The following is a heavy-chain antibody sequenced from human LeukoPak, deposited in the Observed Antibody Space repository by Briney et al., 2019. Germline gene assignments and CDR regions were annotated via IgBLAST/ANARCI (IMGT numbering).Heavy chain of an antibody. J-gene: IGHJ4*02. CDR1: GFTFSSYS. V-gene: IGHV3-21*01. D-gene: IGHD3-9*01. CDR3: AGRRGYYDILTGYHIVYAEYYFDY. CDR2: ISSSSSYI. Sequence: GGSLRLSCAVSGFTFSSYSMNWVRQAPGKGLEWVSSISSSSSYIYYADSVKGRFTISRDNAKNSLYLQMNSLRAEDTAVYYCAGRRGYYDILTGYHIVYAEYYFDYWGQGTLVTVSS.